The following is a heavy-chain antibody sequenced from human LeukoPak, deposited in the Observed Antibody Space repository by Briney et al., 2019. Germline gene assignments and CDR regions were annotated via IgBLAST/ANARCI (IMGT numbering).Heavy chain of an antibody. D-gene: IGHD3-10*01. J-gene: IGHJ4*02. CDR3: ARVIKHGSGSYYNAY. CDR2: MNPNSGNT. V-gene: IGHV1-8*01. CDR1: GYTFTSYD. Sequence: ASVKVSCKASGYTFTSYDINWVRQATGQGLEWMGWMNPNSGNTGYAKKFQGRVTMTRNTSISTAYIELSSLRSEDTAVYYCARVIKHGSGSYYNAYWGQGTLVTVSS.